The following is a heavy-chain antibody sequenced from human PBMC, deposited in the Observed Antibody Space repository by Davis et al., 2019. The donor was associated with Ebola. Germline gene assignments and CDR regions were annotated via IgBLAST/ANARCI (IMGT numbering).Heavy chain of an antibody. Sequence: GESLKISCAASGFTFSSYWMSWVRQAPGKGLEWVANIKQDGSEKYYVDSVKGRFTISRDNAKNSLYLQMKSLRAEDTAVYYCARDDSDYSNYVYYYYGMDVWGQGTTVTVSS. V-gene: IGHV3-7*03. J-gene: IGHJ6*02. D-gene: IGHD4-11*01. CDR2: IKQDGSEK. CDR1: GFTFSSYW. CDR3: ARDDSDYSNYVYYYYGMDV.